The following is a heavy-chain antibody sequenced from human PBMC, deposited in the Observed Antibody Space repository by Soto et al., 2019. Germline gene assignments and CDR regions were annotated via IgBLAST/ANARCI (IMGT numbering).Heavy chain of an antibody. CDR2: ISSSSSTI. CDR1: GFTFSSYS. J-gene: IGHJ5*02. CDR3: AREALLNWFDP. V-gene: IGHV3-48*01. Sequence: GGSLRLSCAASGFTFSSYSMNWVRQAPGKGLEWVSYISSSSSTIYYADPVKGRFTISRDKAKNSLYLQMNSLRAEDTAVYYCAREALLNWFDPWGQGTLVTVSS. D-gene: IGHD2-15*01.